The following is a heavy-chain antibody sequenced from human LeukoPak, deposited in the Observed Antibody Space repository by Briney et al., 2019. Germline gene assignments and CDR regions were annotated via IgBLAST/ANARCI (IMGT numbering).Heavy chain of an antibody. V-gene: IGHV3-23*01. J-gene: IGHJ5*02. CDR1: GFTFSSYA. D-gene: IGHD3-22*01. CDR2: ISGSGGST. CDR3: AKGDYDSSGPYNWFDP. Sequence: GGSLRLSCAASGFTFSSYAMSWVRQAPGKGLEWVSAISGSGGSTYYADSVKGRFTISRDNSKNTLYLQMNSLGAEDTAVYYCAKGDYDSSGPYNWFDPWGQGTLVTVSS.